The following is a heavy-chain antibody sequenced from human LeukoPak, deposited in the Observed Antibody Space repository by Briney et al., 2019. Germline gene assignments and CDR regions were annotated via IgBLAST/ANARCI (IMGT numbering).Heavy chain of an antibody. J-gene: IGHJ4*02. CDR3: ARVGAYAAVNC. Sequence: GGSLRLSCAASGFTFSTYEMNWVRQAPGKGLEGVSYISSSGSTIYYADSVKGRFTISRDNAKNSLYLQMNSLRAEDTAVYYCARVGAYAAVNCWGQGTLVTVSS. D-gene: IGHD3-16*01. CDR2: ISSSGSTI. V-gene: IGHV3-48*03. CDR1: GFTFSTYE.